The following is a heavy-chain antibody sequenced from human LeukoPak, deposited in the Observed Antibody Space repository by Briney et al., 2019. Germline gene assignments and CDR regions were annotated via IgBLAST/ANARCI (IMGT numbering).Heavy chain of an antibody. D-gene: IGHD5-18*01. V-gene: IGHV7-4-1*02. Sequence: ASVKVSCKASGYTFTSYAMNWVRQAPGQGLEWTGWINTNTGNPTYAQGFTGRFVFSLDTSVSTAYLQISSLKAEDTAVYYCARDATAMVAYYYYGMDVWGQGTTVTASS. J-gene: IGHJ6*02. CDR3: ARDATAMVAYYYYGMDV. CDR1: GYTFTSYA. CDR2: INTNTGNP.